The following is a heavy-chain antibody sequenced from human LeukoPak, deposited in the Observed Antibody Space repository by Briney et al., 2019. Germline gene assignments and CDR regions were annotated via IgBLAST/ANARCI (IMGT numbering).Heavy chain of an antibody. J-gene: IGHJ4*02. CDR2: ISYDGSNN. CDR3: ARVSVWGSYKGVFDY. V-gene: IGHV3-30*04. Sequence: GRSLRLSCAASGFTFSSYAMHWVRQAPGKGLEWVAVISYDGSNNYYAASVKGRFTISRDNSKNTLYLQMNSLRAEDTAVYYCARVSVWGSYKGVFDYWGEGTLVTVSS. CDR1: GFTFSSYA. D-gene: IGHD3-16*01.